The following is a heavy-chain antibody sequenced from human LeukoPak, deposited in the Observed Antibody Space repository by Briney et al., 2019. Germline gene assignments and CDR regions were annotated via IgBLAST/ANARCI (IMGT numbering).Heavy chain of an antibody. D-gene: IGHD5-24*01. Sequence: GGSLRLSCAASGFTFDDYAMHWVRQAPGKGLEWVSGISWNSGSIGYADSVKGRFTISRDNAKNSLYLQMNSLRAEDTALYYCAKVQETDYYYYGMDVWGQGTTVTVSS. CDR1: GFTFDDYA. V-gene: IGHV3-9*01. J-gene: IGHJ6*02. CDR3: AKVQETDYYYYGMDV. CDR2: ISWNSGSI.